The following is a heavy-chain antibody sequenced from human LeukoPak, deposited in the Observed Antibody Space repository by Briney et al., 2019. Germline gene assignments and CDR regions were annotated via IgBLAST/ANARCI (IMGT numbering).Heavy chain of an antibody. CDR2: MSGSGGST. CDR1: GFTFSIYG. CDR3: AKDGYYDSSAYYYVRYFDL. Sequence: GGTLRLSCAASGFTFSIYGMSWVRQAPGRGLEWVSAMSGSGGSTYYADSVKGRFTISRDNSKNTLYLQMNSLRAEDTAVYYCAKDGYYDSSAYYYVRYFDLWGRGTLVTVSS. D-gene: IGHD3-22*01. J-gene: IGHJ2*01. V-gene: IGHV3-23*01.